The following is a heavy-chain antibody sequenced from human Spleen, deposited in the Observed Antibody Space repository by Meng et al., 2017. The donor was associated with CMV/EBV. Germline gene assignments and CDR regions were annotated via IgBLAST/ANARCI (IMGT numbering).Heavy chain of an antibody. CDR3: ARGDPVITMVRGVIPAH. D-gene: IGHD3-10*01. CDR2: IKHSGST. J-gene: IGHJ4*02. V-gene: IGHV4-34*01. Sequence: GSLRLSCAASGFTFDDYAMSWIRQPPGKGLEWTGEIKHSGSTNYNPSLKSRVTISVDTSKNQFSLKLSSVTAADTAVYYCARGDPVITMVRGVIPAHWGQGTLVTVSS. CDR1: GFTFDDYA.